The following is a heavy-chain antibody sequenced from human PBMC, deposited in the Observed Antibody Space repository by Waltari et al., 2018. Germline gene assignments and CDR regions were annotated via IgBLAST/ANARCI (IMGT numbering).Heavy chain of an antibody. CDR2: IYYSGST. D-gene: IGHD1-26*01. J-gene: IGHJ4*02. CDR1: GGSISSSSYY. CDR3: ARAEGATILDY. Sequence: QLQLQESGPGLVKPSETLSLTCTVSGGSISSSSYYWGWIRQPPGKGLEWIGSIYYSGSTYYNPSLKSRVTISVDTSKNQFSLKLSSVTAADTAVYYCARAEGATILDYWGQETLVTVSS. V-gene: IGHV4-39*07.